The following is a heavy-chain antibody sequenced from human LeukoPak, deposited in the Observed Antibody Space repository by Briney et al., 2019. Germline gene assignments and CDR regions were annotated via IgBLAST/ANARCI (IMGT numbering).Heavy chain of an antibody. CDR2: INHSGST. V-gene: IGHV4-34*01. D-gene: IGHD3-16*02. J-gene: IGHJ4*02. Sequence: PSETLSLTCTVYGGSFSGYYWSWIRQPPGKGLEWIGEINHSGSTNYNPSLKSRVTISVDTSKNQFSLKLSSVTAADTAVYYCARETKKYDYVWGSYRYGYFDYWGQGTLVTVSS. CDR1: GGSFSGYY. CDR3: ARETKKYDYVWGSYRYGYFDY.